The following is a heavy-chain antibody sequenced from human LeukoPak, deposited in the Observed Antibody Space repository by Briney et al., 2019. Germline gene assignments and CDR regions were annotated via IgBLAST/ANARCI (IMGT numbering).Heavy chain of an antibody. CDR3: ARVLEKYSDRSGYDAFDI. D-gene: IGHD3-22*01. J-gene: IGHJ3*02. Sequence: GASVKVSCKASGYTFTSYFIHWVRQAPGQGLEWMGIINPSAGSATYAQKFQSRVTMTRDTSTSTVYMELSSLRSEDTAVYFCARVLEKYSDRSGYDAFDIWGQGTMVTVSS. V-gene: IGHV1-46*01. CDR2: INPSAGSA. CDR1: GYTFTSYF.